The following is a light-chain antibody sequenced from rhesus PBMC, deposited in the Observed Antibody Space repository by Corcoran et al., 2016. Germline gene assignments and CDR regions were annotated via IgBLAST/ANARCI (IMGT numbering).Light chain of an antibody. J-gene: IGLJ1*01. Sequence: QAALTQPRSVSGSPGQSVTISCTGTSSDIGGYNYVSWYQQHPGTAPKLMIYEVSKRPSGVSDRFSGSKSGNTASLTISGLQAEDDSDYYCCSYAGSYTFLFGAGTRFTVL. CDR3: CSYAGSYTFL. V-gene: IGLV2-32*01. CDR2: EVS. CDR1: SSDIGGYNY.